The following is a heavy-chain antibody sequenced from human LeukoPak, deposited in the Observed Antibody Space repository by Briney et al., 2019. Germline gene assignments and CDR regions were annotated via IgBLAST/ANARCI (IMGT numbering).Heavy chain of an antibody. Sequence: GESLKISCKGSGYSFSPYWIAWVREMPGKGLEWMGFIYPADSDTRYSPSFQGQVTISADKSISTAYLQWSSLKASDTAMYYCARQDGMALYYFECWGQGTLVTVSS. CDR2: IYPADSDT. V-gene: IGHV5-51*01. CDR1: GYSFSPYW. J-gene: IGHJ4*02. D-gene: IGHD1-14*01. CDR3: ARQDGMALYYFEC.